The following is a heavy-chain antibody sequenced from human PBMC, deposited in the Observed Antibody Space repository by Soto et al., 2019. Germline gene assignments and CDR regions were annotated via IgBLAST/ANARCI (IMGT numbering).Heavy chain of an antibody. V-gene: IGHV3-48*03. D-gene: IGHD6-25*01. J-gene: IGHJ5*02. CDR3: AKSGFRS. Sequence: GWSLRLSCAASGFTFSRFELHWVRQAPGKGLEWISYISSSGSTAYYADSVKGRFTISRDNSKNTLYLQMNSLRAEDTAVYYCAKSGFRSWGQGTLVTVSS. CDR2: ISSSGSTA. CDR1: GFTFSRFE.